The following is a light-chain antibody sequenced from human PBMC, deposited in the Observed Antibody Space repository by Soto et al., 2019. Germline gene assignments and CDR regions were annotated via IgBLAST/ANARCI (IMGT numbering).Light chain of an antibody. J-gene: IGKJ1*01. CDR3: QQHNNWPPWT. CDR1: QSVNSN. Sequence: EIVMTQSPATLSVSPGERATLSCRTSQSVNSNLGWYQQKPGQAPRLLIYGASTRVMGIPARFSGSGSGTEFTLTISSLQSEDFAVYYCQQHNNWPPWTFGQGTKVEIK. V-gene: IGKV3D-15*01. CDR2: GAS.